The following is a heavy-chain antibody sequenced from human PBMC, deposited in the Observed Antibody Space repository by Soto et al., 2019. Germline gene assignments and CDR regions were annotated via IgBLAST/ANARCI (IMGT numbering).Heavy chain of an antibody. V-gene: IGHV3-30*18. D-gene: IGHD5-12*01. J-gene: IGHJ4*02. Sequence: VQLVESGGGVVQPGRSLRLSCAASGFTFSSYGMHWVRQAPGKGLEWVAVISYDGSNKYYADSVKGRFTISRDNSKNTLYLQMNSLRAEDTAVYYCAKGDSGYEYWGQGTLVTVSS. CDR1: GFTFSSYG. CDR3: AKGDSGYEY. CDR2: ISYDGSNK.